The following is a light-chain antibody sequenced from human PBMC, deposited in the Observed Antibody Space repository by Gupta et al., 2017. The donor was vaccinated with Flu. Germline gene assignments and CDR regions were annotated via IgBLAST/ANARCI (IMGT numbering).Light chain of an antibody. CDR1: QSVFAY. CDR2: DAS. CDR3: HQRSSWTPLT. V-gene: IGKV3-11*01. Sequence: ATLSLSPGGRATLSCRASQSVFAYLAWYQHKPGQAPRLLIYDASTRAPGVPARFSGSGYGTEFTLSISSLEPEDFAVYYCHQRSSWTPLTFGGGTKVEI. J-gene: IGKJ4*01.